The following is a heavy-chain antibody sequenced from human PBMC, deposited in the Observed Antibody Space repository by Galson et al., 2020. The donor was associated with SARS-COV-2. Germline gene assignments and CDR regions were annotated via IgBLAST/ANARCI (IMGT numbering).Heavy chain of an antibody. CDR1: GYTFTSYG. CDR2: ISAYNGNT. J-gene: IGHJ6*02. D-gene: IGHD2-2*01. CDR3: ARVFCCCSSTSCYAPYYYGMDV. V-gene: IGHV1-18*01. Sequence: GASVKVSCKASGYTFTSYGISWVRQAPGQGLEWMGWISAYNGNTNYAQKLQGRVTMTTDTSTSTAYMELRSLRSDDTAVYYCARVFCCCSSTSCYAPYYYGMDVWGQGTTVTVSS.